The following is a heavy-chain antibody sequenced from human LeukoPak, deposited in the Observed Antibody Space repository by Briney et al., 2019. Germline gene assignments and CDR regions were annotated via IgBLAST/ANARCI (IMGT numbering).Heavy chain of an antibody. CDR1: GYTFTSYY. D-gene: IGHD6-13*01. Sequence: ASVKVSCKASGYTFTSYYMHWVRQAPGQGLEWMGIINPSGGSTSYAQKFQGRVTMTRDMSTSTVYMELSSLRSEDTAVYYCARSIAAAGTPYHYYYMDVWGKGTTVTVSS. J-gene: IGHJ6*03. V-gene: IGHV1-46*01. CDR3: ARSIAAAGTPYHYYYMDV. CDR2: INPSGGST.